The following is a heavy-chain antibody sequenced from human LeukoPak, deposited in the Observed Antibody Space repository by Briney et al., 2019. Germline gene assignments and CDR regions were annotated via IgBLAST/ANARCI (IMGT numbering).Heavy chain of an antibody. V-gene: IGHV4-4*07. CDR3: ARDATVTTDWFDP. Sequence: SETLSLTCTVSGVSISSYYWSWIRQPAGKGLEWIGRIYTSGSTNYNPSLKSRVTMSVGTSKNQFSLKLSSVTAADTAVYYCARDATVTTDWFDPWGQGTLVTVSS. J-gene: IGHJ5*02. D-gene: IGHD4-11*01. CDR2: IYTSGST. CDR1: GVSISSYY.